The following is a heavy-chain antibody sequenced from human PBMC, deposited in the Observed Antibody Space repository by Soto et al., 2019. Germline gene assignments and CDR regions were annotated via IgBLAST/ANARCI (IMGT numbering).Heavy chain of an antibody. Sequence: EVQLVESGGGLVQPGGSLRLSCAASGFTFSDHYMDWVRQAPGKGLEWVGRSRNKANSYSTEYAASVKGRFTISSDESNNSLYRQMNSLKTEDTAVYYCARFSGSYTRGLDYWGQGTLVTVSS. J-gene: IGHJ4*02. V-gene: IGHV3-72*01. D-gene: IGHD1-26*01. CDR1: GFTFSDHY. CDR3: ARFSGSYTRGLDY. CDR2: SRNKANSYST.